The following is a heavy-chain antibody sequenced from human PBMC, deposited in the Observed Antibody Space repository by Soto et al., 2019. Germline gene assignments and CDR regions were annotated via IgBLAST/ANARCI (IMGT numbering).Heavy chain of an antibody. CDR2: ISSSSSYI. CDR3: ARVLVPPDYYDSSGYPGLDY. Sequence: GGSLRLSCAASGFTFSSYSMNWVRQAPGKGLEWVSSISSSSSYIYYADSVKGRFTISRDNAKNSLYLQMSSLRAEDTAVYYCARVLVPPDYYDSSGYPGLDYWGQGTLVTVSS. J-gene: IGHJ4*02. D-gene: IGHD3-22*01. CDR1: GFTFSSYS. V-gene: IGHV3-21*01.